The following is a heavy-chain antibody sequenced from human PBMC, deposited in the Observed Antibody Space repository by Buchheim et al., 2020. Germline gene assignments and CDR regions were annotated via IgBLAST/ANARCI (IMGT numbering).Heavy chain of an antibody. CDR2: IKSKTDGGTT. Sequence: EVQLVESGGGLVKPGGSLRLSCAASGFAFSNAWMSWVRQAPGKGLEWVGRIKSKTDGGTTDYAAHVKGRLTISRDDSKNMLYMQMNSLKTEDTAVYYCTTGLPLWFGEGYYGMDVWGQGTT. CDR3: TTGLPLWFGEGYYGMDV. V-gene: IGHV3-15*01. D-gene: IGHD3-10*01. CDR1: GFAFSNAW. J-gene: IGHJ6*02.